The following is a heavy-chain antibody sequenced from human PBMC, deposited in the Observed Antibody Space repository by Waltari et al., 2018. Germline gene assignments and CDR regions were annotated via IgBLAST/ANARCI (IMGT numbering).Heavy chain of an antibody. V-gene: IGHV3-9*01. CDR3: AKDSRPHDSSGYFEN. CDR2: ISWNRGSI. D-gene: IGHD3-22*01. J-gene: IGHJ4*02. Sequence: EVQLVESGGGLVQPGRSLRLSCAASGFTFDDYAMHWVRQAPGKGLEWVSGISWNRGSIGYADSVKGRFTISRDNAKNSLYLQMNSLRAEDTALYYCAKDSRPHDSSGYFENWGQGTLVTVSS. CDR1: GFTFDDYA.